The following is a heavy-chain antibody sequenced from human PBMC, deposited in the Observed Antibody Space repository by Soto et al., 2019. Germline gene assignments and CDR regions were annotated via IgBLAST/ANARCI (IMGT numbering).Heavy chain of an antibody. Sequence: PGGSLRLSCAASGFTFSSFGMHWVRQAPGKGLEWVAVISYDGSNKYYADSVKGRFTISRDNSKNTLYLQMNSLRAEDTAVYYWAKDQGSGSYHLTWPIDYWGQGTQVTVSS. J-gene: IGHJ4*02. CDR3: AKDQGSGSYHLTWPIDY. CDR1: GFTFSSFG. D-gene: IGHD1-26*01. CDR2: ISYDGSNK. V-gene: IGHV3-30*18.